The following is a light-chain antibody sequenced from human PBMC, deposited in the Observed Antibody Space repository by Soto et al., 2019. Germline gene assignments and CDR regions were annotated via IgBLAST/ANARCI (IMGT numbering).Light chain of an antibody. V-gene: IGLV1-40*01. CDR3: QSYDISLSGSV. CDR2: GNS. CDR1: SSNIGAGYD. Sequence: QSVLTQPPSVSGAPGQRVTISCTGSSSNIGAGYDVHWYQQLPGTAPKLLIYGNSNRPSGVPDRFSGSKSCTSASLAITGLQAEDEADYYCQSYDISLSGSVFGGWTKVTVL. J-gene: IGLJ3*02.